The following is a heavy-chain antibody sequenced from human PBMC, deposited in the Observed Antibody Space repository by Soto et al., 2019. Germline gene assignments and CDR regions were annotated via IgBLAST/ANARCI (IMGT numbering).Heavy chain of an antibody. D-gene: IGHD1-26*01. CDR2: FSHSGNP. Sequence: QVQLQQWGAGLLKPSETLSLTCAVYGGSLSGYYWSWIRQPPGKALEWIGEFSHSGNPNYNPSLKGRVTISVDTSKSQLFLNLSSVTAADTAMYYCARHHVRGRTIAGAAEFWGQGTLVTVSS. CDR1: GGSLSGYY. J-gene: IGHJ4*02. CDR3: ARHHVRGRTIAGAAEF. V-gene: IGHV4-34*01.